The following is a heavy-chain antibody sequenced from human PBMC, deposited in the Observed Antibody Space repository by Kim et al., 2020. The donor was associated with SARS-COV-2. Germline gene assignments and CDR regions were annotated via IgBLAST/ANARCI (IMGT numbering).Heavy chain of an antibody. J-gene: IGHJ6*02. V-gene: IGHV3-23*01. CDR2: ISGSGGST. D-gene: IGHD3-9*01. Sequence: GGSLRLSCAASGFTFSSYAMSWVRQAPGKGLEWVSAISGSGGSTYYADSVKGRFTISRDNSKNTLYLQMNSLRAEDTAVYYCAKILSSGLYYYGMDVWGQGTTVTVSS. CDR3: AKILSSGLYYYGMDV. CDR1: GFTFSSYA.